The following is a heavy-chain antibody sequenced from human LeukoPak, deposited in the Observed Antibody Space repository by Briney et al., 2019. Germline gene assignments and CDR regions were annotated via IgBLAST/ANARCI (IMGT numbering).Heavy chain of an antibody. CDR2: ISSNGGST. V-gene: IGHV3-64D*08. CDR1: GFNFNNHA. CDR3: GLAAYYYDSSGSDDAFDI. D-gene: IGHD3-22*01. J-gene: IGHJ3*02. Sequence: GGSLRLSCSASGFNFNNHAMNWVRQAPGKGLEYVSAISSNGGSTYYADSVKGRCTISRDNSKNTLYLQMSSLRAEDTAVYYCGLAAYYYDSSGSDDAFDIWGQGTMVIVSS.